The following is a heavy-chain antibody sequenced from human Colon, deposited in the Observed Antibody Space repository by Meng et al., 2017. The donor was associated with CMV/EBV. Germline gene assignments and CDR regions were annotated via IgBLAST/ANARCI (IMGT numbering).Heavy chain of an antibody. CDR2: ISAYNGNT. CDR1: GYTFTSYG. V-gene: IGHV1-18*01. D-gene: IGHD6-6*01. CDR3: ATASSTSPRIVLMGMDV. J-gene: IGHJ6*02. Sequence: ASVKVSCKASGYTFTSYGISWVRQAPGQGLEWMGWISAYNGNTNYAQKLQGRVTMTTDTSTNTAYMELRSLRSDDTAVYYCATASSTSPRIVLMGMDVWGQGTTVTVSS.